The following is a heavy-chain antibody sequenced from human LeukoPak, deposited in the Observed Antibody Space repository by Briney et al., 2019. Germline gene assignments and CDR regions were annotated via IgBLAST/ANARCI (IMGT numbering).Heavy chain of an antibody. J-gene: IGHJ6*02. CDR1: GGSISSYY. V-gene: IGHV4-59*08. CDR3: ARLPIAVAGRYYYYGMDV. D-gene: IGHD6-19*01. Sequence: SENLSLTCTVSGGSISSYYWSWIRQPPGKGLEWIGYIYYSGSTNYNPSLKSRVTISVDTSKNQFSLKLSSVTAADTAVYYRARLPIAVAGRYYYYGMDVWGQGTTVTVSS. CDR2: IYYSGST.